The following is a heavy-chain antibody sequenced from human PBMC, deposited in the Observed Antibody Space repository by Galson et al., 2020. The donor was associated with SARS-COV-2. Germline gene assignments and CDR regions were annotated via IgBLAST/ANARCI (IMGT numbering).Heavy chain of an antibody. V-gene: IGHV4-30-2*01. D-gene: IGHD4-17*01. Sequence: SETLSLTCAVSGTSISSGSYSWNWIRQPPGKGLEWIGYISHSGGTYYNPSHKSRATISGDRSKNQFSLRLSSVTAADTAVYYCARLHYGEYAPEAFDIWCPGTRVTVAS. CDR3: ARLHYGEYAPEAFDI. CDR2: ISHSGGT. CDR1: GTSISSGSYS. J-gene: IGHJ3*02.